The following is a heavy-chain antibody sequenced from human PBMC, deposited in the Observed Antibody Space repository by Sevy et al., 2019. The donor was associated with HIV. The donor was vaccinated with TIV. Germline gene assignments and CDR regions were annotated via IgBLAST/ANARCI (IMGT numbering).Heavy chain of an antibody. CDR1: GGSISTDLYS. Sequence: SETLSLTCAVSGGSISTDLYSWNWIRQPPGKGLEWIGYIFHSGNTYYNPSLKSRVTISINRSKNQFSLNLSSVTAADTAVYYCARSSSAYPYHFDYWGQGTLVTVSS. CDR3: ARSSSAYPYHFDY. J-gene: IGHJ4*02. CDR2: IFHSGNT. V-gene: IGHV4-30-2*01.